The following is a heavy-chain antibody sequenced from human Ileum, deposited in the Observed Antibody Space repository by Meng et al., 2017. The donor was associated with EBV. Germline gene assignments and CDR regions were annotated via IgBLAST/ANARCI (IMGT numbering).Heavy chain of an antibody. CDR2: INHSGST. J-gene: IGHJ4*02. CDR1: GGSFGGYY. D-gene: IGHD4-17*01. CDR3: ARGRGYGDYGSLY. V-gene: IGHV4-34*01. Sequence: VQLHQLCAVLLKLSETLSLTCAVYGGSFGGYYWSWIRQPPGKGLEWIGEINHSGSTNYNPSLKSRVTISVDTSKNQFSLKLSSVTAADTAVYYCARGRGYGDYGSLYWGQGALVTVSS.